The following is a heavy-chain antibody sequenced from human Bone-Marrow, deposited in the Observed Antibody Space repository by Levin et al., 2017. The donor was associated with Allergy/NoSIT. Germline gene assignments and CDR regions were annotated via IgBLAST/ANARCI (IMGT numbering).Heavy chain of an antibody. D-gene: IGHD1-26*01. CDR1: GYTFTSYG. Sequence: ASVKVSCKASGYTFTSYGISWVRQAPGQGLEWMGWISAYNGNTNYAQKLQGRVTMTTDTSTSTAYMELRSLRSDDTAVYYCARVGGTLQVDYYGMDGWGQGTTVTVSS. J-gene: IGHJ6*02. V-gene: IGHV1-18*01. CDR2: ISAYNGNT. CDR3: ARVGGTLQVDYYGMDG.